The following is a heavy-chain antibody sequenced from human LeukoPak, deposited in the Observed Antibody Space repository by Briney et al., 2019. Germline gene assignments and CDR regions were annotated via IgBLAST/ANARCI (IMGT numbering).Heavy chain of an antibody. CDR1: GGSISSYY. CDR3: ARSLRAVGVVVLGYMDV. V-gene: IGHV4-59*01. Sequence: SETLSLTCTVSGGSISSYYWSWIRQPPGKGLEWIGCIYYSGSTNYNPSLKSRVTISVDTSKNQFSLKLSSVTAADTAVYYCARSLRAVGVVVLGYMDVWGKGTTVTVSS. CDR2: IYYSGST. D-gene: IGHD3-3*01. J-gene: IGHJ6*03.